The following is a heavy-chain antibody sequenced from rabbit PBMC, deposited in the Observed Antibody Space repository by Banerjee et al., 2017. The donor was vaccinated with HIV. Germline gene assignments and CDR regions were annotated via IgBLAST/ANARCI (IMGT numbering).Heavy chain of an antibody. CDR1: GFDFSSYY. CDR2: IDPVFGST. D-gene: IGHD2-1*01. V-gene: IGHV1S7*01. CDR3: ARCYSYDDYGYSCYYFNL. J-gene: IGHJ4*01. Sequence: QLKESGGGLVQPGGSLKLSCKASGFDFSSYYMSWVRQAPGKGLEWIGYIDPVFGSTYYASWVNGRFTISSHNAQNTLYLQLNSLTAADTATYFCARCYSYDDYGYSCYYFNLWGQGTLVTVS.